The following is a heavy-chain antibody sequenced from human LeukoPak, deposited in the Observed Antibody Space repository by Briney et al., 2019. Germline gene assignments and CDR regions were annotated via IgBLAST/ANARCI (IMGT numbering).Heavy chain of an antibody. V-gene: IGHV3-23*01. Sequence: GASLRLSCAASGFTFSNYAMSWVRQAPGKGLEWVSAIVGSGGSTYYADSVKGRFTISRDNAKNTLYLQMNSLRAEDTAVYYCAREGYSYGQNRGVMDVWGKGTTVTVSS. CDR2: IVGSGGST. CDR3: AREGYSYGQNRGVMDV. J-gene: IGHJ6*04. D-gene: IGHD5-18*01. CDR1: GFTFSNYA.